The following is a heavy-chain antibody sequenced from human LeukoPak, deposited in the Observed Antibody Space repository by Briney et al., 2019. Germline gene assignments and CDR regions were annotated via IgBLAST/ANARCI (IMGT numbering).Heavy chain of an antibody. CDR3: ARVVVAGPRAFDY. Sequence: ASVKVTCKASGYTFTSYDFNWVRQATGQGLEWMGWMNPNSGNTGYAQKFKGRVTMTRNTSISTAYMELRSLRSEDTAVYYCARVVVAGPRAFDYWGQGTLVTVSS. V-gene: IGHV1-8*01. J-gene: IGHJ4*02. D-gene: IGHD6-19*01. CDR2: MNPNSGNT. CDR1: GYTFTSYD.